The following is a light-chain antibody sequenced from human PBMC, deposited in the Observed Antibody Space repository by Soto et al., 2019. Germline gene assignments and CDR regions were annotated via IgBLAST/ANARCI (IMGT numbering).Light chain of an antibody. CDR1: SSDGGGYNY. V-gene: IGLV2-14*01. CDR2: DVS. CDR3: SSYTSSSISYV. J-gene: IGLJ1*01. Sequence: QSALTQPASVSGSPGQSITISCTGTSSDGGGYNYVSWYQQHPGKAPKLMIYDVSNRPSGVSNRFSGAKSGNTASLTISGLQAEDDAEYYCSSYTSSSISYVFGTGTKVTVL.